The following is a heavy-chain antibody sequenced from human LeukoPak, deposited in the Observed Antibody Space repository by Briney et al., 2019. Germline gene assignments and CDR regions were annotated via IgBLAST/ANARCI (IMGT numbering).Heavy chain of an antibody. J-gene: IGHJ4*02. D-gene: IGHD3-10*01. Sequence: GGSLRLSCAASGITLSVYWMSWVRQAPGKGLEWVANIKQDGSEKYYRDSVQGRFTISRDNAKNSLYLQMNSLRAEDTAVYYCARFGSGYFDYWGQGSLVTVSS. CDR2: IKQDGSEK. CDR3: ARFGSGYFDY. CDR1: GITLSVYW. V-gene: IGHV3-7*01.